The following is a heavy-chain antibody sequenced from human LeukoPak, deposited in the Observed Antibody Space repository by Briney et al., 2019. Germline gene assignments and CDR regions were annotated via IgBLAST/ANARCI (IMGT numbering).Heavy chain of an antibody. CDR1: GYSFTSYW. Sequence: GESLKISCKGSGYSFTSYWISWVRQMPGKGLEWMGRIDPSDSYTNYSPSFQGHVTISADKSISTAYLQWSNLKASDTAMYYCASSYSSSSNYYYGMDVWGQGTTVTVSS. J-gene: IGHJ6*02. D-gene: IGHD6-6*01. CDR3: ASSYSSSSNYYYGMDV. V-gene: IGHV5-10-1*01. CDR2: IDPSDSYT.